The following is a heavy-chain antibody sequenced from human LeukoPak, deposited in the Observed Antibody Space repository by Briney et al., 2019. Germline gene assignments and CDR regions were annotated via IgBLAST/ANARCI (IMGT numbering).Heavy chain of an antibody. D-gene: IGHD5-12*01. CDR1: GYSISNGYY. V-gene: IGHV4-38-2*02. CDR2: IYHSGSN. CDR3: ARVDIVAXXXFDX. J-gene: IGHJ4*02. Sequence: SETLSLTCNVSGYSISNGYYWGWIRQPPGKGLEWIGIIYHSGSNHYNPSLKSRVSISVDTSKNQFSLILTSVTAADTAVYYCARVDIVAXXXFDXXXQGXLVTV.